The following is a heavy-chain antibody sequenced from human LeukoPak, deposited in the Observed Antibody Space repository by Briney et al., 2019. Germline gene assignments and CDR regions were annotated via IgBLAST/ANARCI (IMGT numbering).Heavy chain of an antibody. Sequence: GGSLRLSCAPSRFTFSSYAMSWVRQAPGKGLEWVSAISGSGGSTYYADSVKGRFTISRDNSKNTLYLQMNSLRAEDTAVYYCAKDLIAVAGNDFDYWGQGTLVTVSS. CDR3: AKDLIAVAGNDFDY. V-gene: IGHV3-23*01. J-gene: IGHJ4*02. CDR2: ISGSGGST. CDR1: RFTFSSYA. D-gene: IGHD6-19*01.